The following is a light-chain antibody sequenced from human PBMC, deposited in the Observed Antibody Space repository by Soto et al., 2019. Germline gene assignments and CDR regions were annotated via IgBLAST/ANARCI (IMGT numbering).Light chain of an antibody. Sequence: TVLTQSPWTGATPPGRAATSSFRASQSLSSNLAWYQQKPGQAPRLLIYAASSRATGIPDRFSGSGSGTDFTLTISRLEPEDFAVYYCQQYGSSGTFGQGTKVDIK. CDR2: AAS. V-gene: IGKV3-20*01. J-gene: IGKJ1*01. CDR3: QQYGSSGT. CDR1: QSLSSN.